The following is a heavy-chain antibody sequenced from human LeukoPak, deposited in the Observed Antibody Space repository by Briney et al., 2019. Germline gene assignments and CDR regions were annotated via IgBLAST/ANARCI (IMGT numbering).Heavy chain of an antibody. V-gene: IGHV4-39*01. CDR2: IYYSGST. CDR1: GGSIISSSYY. J-gene: IGHJ4*02. D-gene: IGHD3-16*01. Sequence: PSETLSLTCTVSGGSIISSSYYWGWIRQPPGKGLEWIGSIYYSGSTYYNPSLKSRVTISVDTSKNQFSLKLSSVTAADTAVYYCARIRGITYYFDYWGQGTLVTVSS. CDR3: ARIRGITYYFDY.